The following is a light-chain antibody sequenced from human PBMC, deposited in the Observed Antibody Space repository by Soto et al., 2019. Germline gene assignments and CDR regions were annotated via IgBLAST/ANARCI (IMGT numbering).Light chain of an antibody. V-gene: IGKV3-11*01. CDR3: QQRSKFLST. Sequence: EIVLTQSPATLSLSPGERATLSCRASQSVSNYLACYQQQPGQAPRLLMYDTSNRAPGIPARFSGSGSGPDFTTPINSLEHEDFAVYFCQQRSKFLSTLGQGTKVEL. CDR1: QSVSNY. CDR2: DTS. J-gene: IGKJ1*01.